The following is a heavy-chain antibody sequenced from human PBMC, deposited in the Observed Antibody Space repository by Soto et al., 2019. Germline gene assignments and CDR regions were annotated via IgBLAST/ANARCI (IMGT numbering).Heavy chain of an antibody. CDR2: INHSGST. V-gene: IGHV4-34*01. CDR3: ARERLVVANAFDI. D-gene: IGHD2-8*02. CDR1: GGSFSGYY. Sequence: QVQLQQWGAGLLKPSETLSLTCAVYGGSFSGYYWSWIRQPPGKGLEWIGEINHSGSTNYNPSLKSRVTISVDTSKNQFSLKLSSVTAAETAVYYCARERLVVANAFDIWGQGTMVTVSS. J-gene: IGHJ3*02.